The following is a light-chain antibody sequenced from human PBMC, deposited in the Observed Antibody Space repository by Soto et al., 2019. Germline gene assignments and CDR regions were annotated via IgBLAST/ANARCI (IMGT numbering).Light chain of an antibody. CDR2: AAS. CDR3: QQSYSTPRT. Sequence: DIQMTQSPSSLSASVGDRVTITCRASQSISNYLNWYQQKPGKAPKLLMYAASSLKRGVPSRFGGSGSGTDFTLSISSLQPEDFATYYCQQSYSTPRTFGQGTKVDIK. V-gene: IGKV1-39*01. CDR1: QSISNY. J-gene: IGKJ1*01.